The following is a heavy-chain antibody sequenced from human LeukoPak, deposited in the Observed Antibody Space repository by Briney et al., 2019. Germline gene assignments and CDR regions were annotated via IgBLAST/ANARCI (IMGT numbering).Heavy chain of an antibody. CDR2: IYYSGST. V-gene: IGHV4-59*01. CDR1: GGSXXSYY. CDR3: ARGQQLVAY. J-gene: IGHJ4*02. Sequence: GGSXXSYYWSWIRQPPGKGLEWIGYIYYSGSTNYNPSLKSRVTISVDTSKNQFSLKLSSVTAADTAVYYCARGQQLVAYWGQGTLVTVSS. D-gene: IGHD6-13*01.